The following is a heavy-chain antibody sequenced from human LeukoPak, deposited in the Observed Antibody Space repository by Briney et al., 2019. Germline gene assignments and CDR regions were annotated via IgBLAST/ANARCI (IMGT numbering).Heavy chain of an antibody. Sequence: ASVKVSCKASGYTFTGYYMHWVRQAPGQGLEWMGWINPNSGGTNYAQKFQGRVTMTRDTSISTAYMELSRLRSDDTAVYYCARGVPAAKDYYYMDVWGKGTTVTVSS. CDR3: ARGVPAAKDYYYMDV. CDR1: GYTFTGYY. V-gene: IGHV1-2*02. J-gene: IGHJ6*03. D-gene: IGHD2-2*01. CDR2: INPNSGGT.